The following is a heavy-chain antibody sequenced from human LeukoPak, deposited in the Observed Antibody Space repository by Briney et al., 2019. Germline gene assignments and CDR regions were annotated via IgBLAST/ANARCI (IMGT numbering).Heavy chain of an antibody. V-gene: IGHV3-53*01. CDR1: GFTFSSSV. J-gene: IGHJ3*02. Sequence: GGSLRLSCVASGFTFSSSVMSWVRQAPGKGLEWVSVIYSDGRTYYADSVKGRFTISRDNSKNTLYLQMNSLRAEDTAVYYCARDSGRFDVFDIWGQGTMVTVSS. CDR2: IYSDGRT. CDR3: ARDSGRFDVFDI. D-gene: IGHD3-10*01.